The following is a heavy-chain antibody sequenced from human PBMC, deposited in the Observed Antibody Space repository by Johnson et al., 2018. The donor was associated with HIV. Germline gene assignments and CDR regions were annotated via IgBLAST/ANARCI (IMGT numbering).Heavy chain of an antibody. CDR1: GFTFDDYG. V-gene: IGHV3-20*04. CDR3: ARVVRFNWSLAAFDI. D-gene: IGHD1-26*01. J-gene: IGHJ3*02. Sequence: VQLVESGGGVIRPGGSLRLSCAASGFTFDDYGMSWVRQAPGKGLEWVSGISWNGGSADYADSVKGRFTTSRDNAKNSLDLQMSSLRAEDTAFYYCARVVRFNWSLAAFDIWGQGTMVTVPS. CDR2: ISWNGGSA.